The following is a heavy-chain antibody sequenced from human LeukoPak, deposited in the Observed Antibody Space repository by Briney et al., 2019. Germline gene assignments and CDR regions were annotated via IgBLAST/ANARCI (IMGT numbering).Heavy chain of an antibody. Sequence: PSETLSLTCTVSGGSISSYYWSWIRQPPGKGLEWIGYIYYSGSTNYNPSLKSRVTISVDTSKNQFSLKLSSVTAADTAVYYCARVRRANYYYGMDVWGQGTTVTVSS. CDR3: ARVRRANYYYGMDV. V-gene: IGHV4-59*01. D-gene: IGHD5-12*01. J-gene: IGHJ6*02. CDR2: IYYSGST. CDR1: GGSISSYY.